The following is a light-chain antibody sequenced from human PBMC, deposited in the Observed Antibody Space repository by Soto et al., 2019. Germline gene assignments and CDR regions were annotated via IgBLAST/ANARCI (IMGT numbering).Light chain of an antibody. J-gene: IGLJ2*01. CDR1: TSDVGGHNY. V-gene: IGLV2-14*03. Sequence: QSALTQPASVSGSPGQSITIPCTGTTSDVGGHNYVSWYQQHPGKAPKLMIYDVSNRPSGVSSRFSGSKSGNTASLTISGLQAEDEADYYCSSCTSTSTVLFGGGTKLTVL. CDR2: DVS. CDR3: SSCTSTSTVL.